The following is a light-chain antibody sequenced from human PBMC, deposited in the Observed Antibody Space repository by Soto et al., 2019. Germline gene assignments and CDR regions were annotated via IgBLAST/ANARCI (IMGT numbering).Light chain of an antibody. CDR1: QSVSGN. CDR2: GAS. CDR3: QQYNNWPRT. Sequence: EIVMTQSPATLSVSPGDSATLSCRASQSVSGNLAWYQQNPGQAPRLLIYGASTRATGIPARFSGSGSGTEFTLTISSLQSEDFATYFCQQYNNWPRTFGQGTKVDNK. J-gene: IGKJ1*01. V-gene: IGKV3-15*01.